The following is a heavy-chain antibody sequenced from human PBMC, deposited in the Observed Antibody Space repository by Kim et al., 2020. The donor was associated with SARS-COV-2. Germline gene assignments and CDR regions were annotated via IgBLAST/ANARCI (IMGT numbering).Heavy chain of an antibody. J-gene: IGHJ3*02. CDR1: GFTVSSNY. D-gene: IGHD3-22*01. CDR3: ARDTYYYDSSGYREAFDI. Sequence: GGSLRLSCAASGFTVSSNYMSWVRQAPGKGLEWVSVIYSGGSTYYADSVKGRFTISRDNSKNTLYLQMNSLRAEDTAVYYCARDTYYYDSSGYREAFDIWGQGTMVTVSS. V-gene: IGHV3-66*01. CDR2: IYSGGST.